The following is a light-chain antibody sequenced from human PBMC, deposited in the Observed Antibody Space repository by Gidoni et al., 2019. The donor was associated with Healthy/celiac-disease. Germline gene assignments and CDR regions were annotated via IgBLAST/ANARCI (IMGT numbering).Light chain of an antibody. Sequence: SYELTQPPSVSVSPGQTASITSSGEKLGDKYACCYQQKPGQSPVLVIYQDSQRPSGIPERFSGSNSGNTATLTISGTQAMDEADYYCQAWDSSTVVFGGGTKLTVL. CDR2: QDS. CDR3: QAWDSSTVV. J-gene: IGLJ2*01. CDR1: KLGDKY. V-gene: IGLV3-1*01.